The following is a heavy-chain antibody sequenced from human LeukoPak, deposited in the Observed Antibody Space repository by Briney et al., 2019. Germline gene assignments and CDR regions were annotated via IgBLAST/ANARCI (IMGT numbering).Heavy chain of an antibody. Sequence: SVKVSCKASGYTFTNDYMHWVRQAPGQGLEWMGRIIPIFGSANYAQKFQGRVTITTDESTSTAYMELSSLRSEDTAVYYCAREYYDTSHYYFDYWGQGTLVTVSS. V-gene: IGHV1-69*05. CDR3: AREYYDTSHYYFDY. CDR2: IIPIFGSA. CDR1: GYTFTNDY. J-gene: IGHJ4*02. D-gene: IGHD3-22*01.